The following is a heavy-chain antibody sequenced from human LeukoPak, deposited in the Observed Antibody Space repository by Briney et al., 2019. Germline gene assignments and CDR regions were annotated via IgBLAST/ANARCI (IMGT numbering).Heavy chain of an antibody. CDR1: GFTFSSYA. Sequence: PGGSLRLSCAASGFTFSSYAMHWVRQAPGKGLEWVAVISYDGSTKYYADSVKGRFTISRDNSKNTLYLQMNSLRAEDTAVYYCARDRVTMIVVDTFDYWGQGTLVTVSS. J-gene: IGHJ4*02. CDR2: ISYDGSTK. D-gene: IGHD3-22*01. CDR3: ARDRVTMIVVDTFDY. V-gene: IGHV3-30-3*01.